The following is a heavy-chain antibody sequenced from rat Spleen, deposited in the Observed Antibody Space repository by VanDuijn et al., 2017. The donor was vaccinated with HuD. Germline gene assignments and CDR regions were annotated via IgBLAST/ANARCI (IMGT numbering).Heavy chain of an antibody. Sequence: QVQLKESGPGLVQPSRTLSLTCTVSGFSLTNFGISWVRQPPGKGLEWIAEIWGGGSTYYNSVLKSRLSISRDTSKSQVFLKMNSLQTEDTATYYCARDGGDYWGQGVMVTVSS. CDR2: IWGGGST. J-gene: IGHJ2*01. CDR1: GFSLTNFG. CDR3: ARDGGDY. V-gene: IGHV2-4*01.